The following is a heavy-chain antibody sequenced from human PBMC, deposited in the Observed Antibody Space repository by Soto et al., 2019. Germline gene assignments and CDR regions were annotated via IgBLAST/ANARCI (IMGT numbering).Heavy chain of an antibody. J-gene: IGHJ5*02. Sequence: SETLSLTCTVSGGSISSSSYYWGWIRQPPGKGLEWIGKINYSGSTNYNPSLKSRVTISVDTSKNQFSLKLSSVTAADTAVYYCANLWSGPWGQGTLVTVSS. CDR2: INYSGST. CDR1: GGSISSSSYY. CDR3: ANLWSGP. V-gene: IGHV4-39*01. D-gene: IGHD3-10*01.